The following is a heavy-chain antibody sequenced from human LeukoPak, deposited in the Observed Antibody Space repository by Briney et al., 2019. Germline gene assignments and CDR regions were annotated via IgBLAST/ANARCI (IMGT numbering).Heavy chain of an antibody. CDR2: MNPNSGNT. D-gene: IGHD4-17*01. CDR3: ARDVYGDYVAAFSDY. Sequence: ASVKVSCKASGYTFTTYDINWVRQATGQGLEWMGWMNPNSGNTGYTQKFQGRVTMTRNTSISTAYMELSSLRSEDTAVYYCARDVYGDYVAAFSDYWGQGTLVTVSS. CDR1: GYTFTTYD. V-gene: IGHV1-8*01. J-gene: IGHJ4*02.